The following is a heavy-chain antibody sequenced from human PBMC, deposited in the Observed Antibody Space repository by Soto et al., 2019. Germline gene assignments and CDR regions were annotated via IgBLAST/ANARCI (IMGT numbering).Heavy chain of an antibody. Sequence: LPALILCAASSGDGYFSNGAASNKIRQSPSRGLEWLGRTYYRSKWYNDYAVSVKSRITINPDTSKNQFSLQLNSVTPEDTAVYYCAREEIAYGGYYYYYGMAVWGQGTTVTVSS. J-gene: IGHJ6*02. D-gene: IGHD3-10*01. V-gene: IGHV6-1*01. CDR2: TYYRSKWYN. CDR3: AREEIAYGGYYYYYGMAV. CDR1: GDGYFSNGAA.